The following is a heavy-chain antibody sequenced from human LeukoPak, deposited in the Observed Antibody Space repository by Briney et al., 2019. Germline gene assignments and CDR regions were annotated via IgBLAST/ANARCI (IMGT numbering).Heavy chain of an antibody. D-gene: IGHD2-15*01. CDR1: GGSISSYY. CDR2: IYYSGST. Sequence: PSETLSLTCTVSGGSISSYYWSWIRQPPGKGLEWIGYIYYSGSTNYNPSLKSRVTISVDTSKKQFSLKLSSVTAADTAVYYCARTWSPYYYYGMDVWGQGTTVTVSS. V-gene: IGHV4-59*01. J-gene: IGHJ6*02. CDR3: ARTWSPYYYYGMDV.